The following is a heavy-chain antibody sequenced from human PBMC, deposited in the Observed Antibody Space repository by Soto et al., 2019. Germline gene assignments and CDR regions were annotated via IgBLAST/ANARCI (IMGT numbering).Heavy chain of an antibody. CDR3: AIGELGYCSGGSCYDTFXP. Sequence: ASVKVSCKASGYTFTSYGISWVRQAPGQGLEWMGWISAYNGNTNYAQKLQGRVTMTTDTSTSTAYMELRSLRSDDTAVYYCAIGELGYCSGGSCYDTFXPWGQGTLVTVSS. D-gene: IGHD2-15*01. J-gene: IGHJ5*02. CDR2: ISAYNGNT. CDR1: GYTFTSYG. V-gene: IGHV1-18*01.